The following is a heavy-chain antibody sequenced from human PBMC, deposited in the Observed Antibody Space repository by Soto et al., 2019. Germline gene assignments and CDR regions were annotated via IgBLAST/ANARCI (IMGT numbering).Heavy chain of an antibody. CDR3: AKDSTIFGVATIDY. J-gene: IGHJ4*02. V-gene: IGHV3-30*18. CDR1: GFTFSSYG. D-gene: IGHD3-3*01. CDR2: ISYDGSNK. Sequence: QVQLVESGGGVVQPGRSLRLSCAASGFTFSSYGMHWVRQAPGKGLEWVAVISYDGSNKYYADSVKGRFTISRDNSKNTLYLQMNSLRAEDTAVYYCAKDSTIFGVATIDYWGQGTLVTVSS.